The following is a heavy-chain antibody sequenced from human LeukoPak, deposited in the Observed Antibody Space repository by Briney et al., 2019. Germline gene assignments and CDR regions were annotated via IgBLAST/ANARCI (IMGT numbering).Heavy chain of an antibody. J-gene: IGHJ5*02. CDR2: MNPNSGNT. V-gene: IGHV1-8*01. CDR3: ARGPYCSSTSCYTGPLRP. D-gene: IGHD2-2*02. CDR1: GYTFTSYD. Sequence: ASVTVSCKASGYTFTSYDINWVRQARGQGREWMGWMNPNSGNTGYAQKFQGRVTMTRNTSISTAYMELSSLRSEDTAVYYCARGPYCSSTSCYTGPLRPWGQGTLVTVSS.